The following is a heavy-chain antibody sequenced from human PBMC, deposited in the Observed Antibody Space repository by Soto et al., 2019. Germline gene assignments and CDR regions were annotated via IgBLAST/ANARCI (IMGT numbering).Heavy chain of an antibody. V-gene: IGHV4-59*11. CDR1: GGSLTDHY. CDR3: ARAGITFARGRIGGDHYGLDV. CDR2: VFSRGGT. J-gene: IGHJ6*02. Sequence: PSETLSLTCNVSGGSLTDHYWTWIRQPPGKGLEWIGCVFSRGGTYYAPSLKSRVTISLDTSKNQFSLRLTSMTTADTAVYYCARAGITFARGRIGGDHYGLDVWGQGTTVTVSS. D-gene: IGHD2-21*02.